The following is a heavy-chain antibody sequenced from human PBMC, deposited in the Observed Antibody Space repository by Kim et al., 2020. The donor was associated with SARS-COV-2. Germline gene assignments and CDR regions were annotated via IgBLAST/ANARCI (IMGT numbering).Heavy chain of an antibody. CDR2: ISYSGST. CDR3: ARRDYYGSGSFGLHP. V-gene: IGHV4-39*01. Sequence: SETLSLTCTVSGGSISSSNYFWGWIRQPPGKGLEWIGDISYSGSTYYNPSLKSRVTISVDTSKNQFSLKLTSATAADTAVYYCARRDYYGSGSFGLHPWGQGTLVTVSS. CDR1: GGSISSSNYF. J-gene: IGHJ5*02. D-gene: IGHD3-10*01.